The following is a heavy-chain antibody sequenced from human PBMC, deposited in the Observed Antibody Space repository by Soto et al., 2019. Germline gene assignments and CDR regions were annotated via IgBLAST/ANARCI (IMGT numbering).Heavy chain of an antibody. Sequence: PSETQSLTSTVYGGSFRGYYWSWIRQPPGKGLEWIGEINHSGSTNYNPSLKSRVTISVDTSKNEFSLKLRSVTAADTAVYYCARQPTTGDTDLWFDPWGQGTLVTVSS. V-gene: IGHV4-34*01. D-gene: IGHD2-21*01. J-gene: IGHJ5*02. CDR2: INHSGST. CDR1: GGSFRGYY. CDR3: ARQPTTGDTDLWFDP.